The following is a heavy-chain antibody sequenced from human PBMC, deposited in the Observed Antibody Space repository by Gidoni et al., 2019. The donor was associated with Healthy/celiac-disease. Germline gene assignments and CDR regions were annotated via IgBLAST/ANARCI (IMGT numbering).Heavy chain of an antibody. CDR2: IYPGDSDT. CDR3: ARSMVRGVLTDAFDI. CDR1: GYSFTSYW. V-gene: IGHV5-51*03. J-gene: IGHJ3*02. D-gene: IGHD3-10*01. Sequence: SGAEVKKPGESLKISCKGSGYSFTSYWIGWVRQMPGKGLEWMGIIYPGDSDTRYSPSFQGQVTISADKSISTAYLQWSSPKASDTAMYYCARSMVRGVLTDAFDIWGQGTMVTVSS.